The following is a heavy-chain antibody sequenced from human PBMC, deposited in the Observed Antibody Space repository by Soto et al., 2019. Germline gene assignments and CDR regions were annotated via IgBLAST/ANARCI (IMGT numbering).Heavy chain of an antibody. J-gene: IGHJ6*02. CDR3: ARGYYYGSGRPTPGGIDV. Sequence: QVHLVQSGAEVKKPGASVKVSCKASGYTFTNYHINWVRQAPGQGLEWMGWISTYTGNTNYAQKLQGRVTMTTDTSTSTAYMELRSLRSDDTAVYYCARGYYYGSGRPTPGGIDVWGQGTTVTVSS. V-gene: IGHV1-18*01. D-gene: IGHD3-10*01. CDR1: GYTFTNYH. CDR2: ISTYTGNT.